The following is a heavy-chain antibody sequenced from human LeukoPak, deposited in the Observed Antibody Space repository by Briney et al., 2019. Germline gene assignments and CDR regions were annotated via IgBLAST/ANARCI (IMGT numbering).Heavy chain of an antibody. CDR2: ISSSSNYI. D-gene: IGHD2-2*01. CDR3: ASASYCSSTSCYLDFDY. J-gene: IGHJ4*02. Sequence: GGSLRLSCAASGFTFSSYSMNWVRQAPGKGLEWVSSISSSSNYIYYADSVKGRFTISRDNAKNSLYLQMNSLRAEDTAVYYCASASYCSSTSCYLDFDYGGQGTLVTVSS. V-gene: IGHV3-21*01. CDR1: GFTFSSYS.